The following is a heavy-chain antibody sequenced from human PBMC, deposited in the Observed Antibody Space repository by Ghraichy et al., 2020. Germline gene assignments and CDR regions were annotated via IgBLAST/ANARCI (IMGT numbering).Heavy chain of an antibody. D-gene: IGHD5-12*01. J-gene: IGHJ4*02. CDR3: ARGGPRGSFDY. Sequence: GGSLRLSCAASGFTFSHYWMSWVRQAPGRGLEWVANIKQSGSEKDYVDSVKGRFTISRDNAKNSLYLQMNSLRVDDTAVYYCARGGPRGSFDYWGQGTLVTVSS. CDR1: GFTFSHYW. CDR2: IKQSGSEK. V-gene: IGHV3-7*01.